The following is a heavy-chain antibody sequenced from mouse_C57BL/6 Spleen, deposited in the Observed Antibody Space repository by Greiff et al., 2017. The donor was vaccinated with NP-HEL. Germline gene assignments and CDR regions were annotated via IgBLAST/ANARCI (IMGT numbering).Heavy chain of an antibody. CDR3: ASGGTSYVDY. CDR2: IYPSDSET. V-gene: IGHV1-61*01. J-gene: IGHJ2*01. CDR1: GYTFTSYW. Sequence: QVQLQQPGAELVRPGSSVKLSCKASGYTFTSYWMDWVKQRPGQGLEWIGNIYPSDSETHYNQKFKDKATLTVDKSSSTADMQLSSLTSEDSAVYYCASGGTSYVDYWGQGTTLTVSS.